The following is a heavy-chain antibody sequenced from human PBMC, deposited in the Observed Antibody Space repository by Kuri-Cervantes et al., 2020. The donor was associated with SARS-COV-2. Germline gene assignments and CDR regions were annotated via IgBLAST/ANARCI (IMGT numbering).Heavy chain of an antibody. CDR2: ISSSSSYI. Sequence: GESLKISCAASGFTFSSYSMNWVRQAPGKGLEWVSSISSSSSYIYYADSVKGRFTISRDNAKNSLYLQMNSLRAEDTAVYYCAVSRGSGRTPPGYWGQGTLVTVSS. J-gene: IGHJ4*02. V-gene: IGHV3-21*01. CDR1: GFTFSSYS. CDR3: AVSRGSGRTPPGY. D-gene: IGHD3-10*01.